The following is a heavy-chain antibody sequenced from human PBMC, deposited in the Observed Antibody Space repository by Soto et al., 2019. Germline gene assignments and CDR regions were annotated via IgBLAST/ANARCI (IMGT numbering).Heavy chain of an antibody. D-gene: IGHD3-22*01. Sequence: SVEVSFRASRGTFMSYSISWVREAPGQGLEWMGGIIPIFDITNYAQKFQGRVTITADESTSTAYMELSSLGSDDTAVYYCARPDEGGYSSNHHYYYALDVWGQGTTVTVSS. CDR2: IIPIFDIT. V-gene: IGHV1-69*13. CDR1: RGTFMSYS. CDR3: ARPDEGGYSSNHHYYYALDV. J-gene: IGHJ6*02.